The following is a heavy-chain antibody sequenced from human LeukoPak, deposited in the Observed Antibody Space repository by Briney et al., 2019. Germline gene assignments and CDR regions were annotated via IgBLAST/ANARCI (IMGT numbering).Heavy chain of an antibody. CDR2: INPNSGGT. CDR1: GYTFTDYY. CDR3: ARDWQYSSGWRYYYGMDV. J-gene: IGHJ6*02. V-gene: IGHV1-2*02. Sequence: GASVKVSCKASGYTFTDYYMHWVRQAPGQGLEWMGWINPNSGGTNFAQKFQGRVTMTRDTSISTAYMELSRLTSDDTAVYFCARDWQYSSGWRYYYGMDVWGQRTTVTVSS. D-gene: IGHD6-19*01.